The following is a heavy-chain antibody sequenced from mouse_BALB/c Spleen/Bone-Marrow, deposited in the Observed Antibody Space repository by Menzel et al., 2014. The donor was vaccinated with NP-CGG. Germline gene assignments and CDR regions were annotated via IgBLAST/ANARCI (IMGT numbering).Heavy chain of an antibody. J-gene: IGHJ2*01. Sequence: VQLQQSGVELVKPGASVKLSCKASGYTFTSYYMYWVKQRPGQGLEWIGEINPSNGGTNFNEKFKSRATLTVDKSSSTAYMQLSSLTSEDSAVYYCTRGRTWDFDYWGQGTTLTVSS. V-gene: IGHV1S81*02. D-gene: IGHD4-1*01. CDR2: INPSNGGT. CDR1: GYTFTSYY. CDR3: TRGRTWDFDY.